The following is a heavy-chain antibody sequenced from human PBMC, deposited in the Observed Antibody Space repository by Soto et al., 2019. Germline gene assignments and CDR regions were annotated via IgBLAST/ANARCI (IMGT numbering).Heavy chain of an antibody. V-gene: IGHV3-30*18. D-gene: IGHD3-10*01. CDR1: GFTFSSYG. J-gene: IGHJ6*02. Sequence: QVQLVESGGGVVQPGRSLRLSCAASGFTFSSYGMHWVRQAPGKGLEWVAVISDDGSNKYYADSVKGRFTISRDNSKNTLYLQMSSLRAEDTAVYYCAKDTIWFGESTPDYYGMDVWGQGTTVTVSS. CDR2: ISDDGSNK. CDR3: AKDTIWFGESTPDYYGMDV.